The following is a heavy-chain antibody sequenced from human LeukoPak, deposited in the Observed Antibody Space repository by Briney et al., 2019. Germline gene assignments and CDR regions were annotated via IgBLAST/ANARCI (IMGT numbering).Heavy chain of an antibody. CDR2: IYYSGST. J-gene: IGHJ4*02. CDR1: GGSISSYY. Sequence: PSETLTLSCTVSGGSISSYYWSWIRQPPGKGLEWIGYIYYSGSTNYNPSLKSRVTISVDTSKNQFSLKLSSVTAADTAVYYCARTPVVAAMYYFAYWGQGTLVTVSS. CDR3: ARTPVVAAMYYFAY. D-gene: IGHD2-15*01. V-gene: IGHV4-59*08.